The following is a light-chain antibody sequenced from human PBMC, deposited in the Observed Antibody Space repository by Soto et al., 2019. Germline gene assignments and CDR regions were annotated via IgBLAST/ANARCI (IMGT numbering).Light chain of an antibody. J-gene: IGKJ5*01. V-gene: IGKV1-9*01. Sequence: DIQLTQSPSFLSASVGDRVTITCRASQGLSSDLAWYQQKPGKAPKLLIYAASTLQSGDTSRFSCSGSGTEFTLTIGSLQPEDFATYYCQQLNSHQITFGQGQRLEIK. CDR1: QGLSSD. CDR2: AAS. CDR3: QQLNSHQIT.